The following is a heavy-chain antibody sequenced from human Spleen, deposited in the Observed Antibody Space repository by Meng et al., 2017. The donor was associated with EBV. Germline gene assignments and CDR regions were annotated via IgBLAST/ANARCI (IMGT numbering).Heavy chain of an antibody. Sequence: GQVQGSGPRLVKPSQTLSLTCAVSGNSISSGGYYWSCIRQPPGEGLEWIGYIYHSGNTYYNPSLESRATISVDTSRNQFSLNLNSVTAADTAVYYCARDISPSGKGGSDPWGQGTLVTVSS. CDR3: ARDISPSGKGGSDP. CDR1: GNSISSGGYY. J-gene: IGHJ5*02. V-gene: IGHV4-30-4*01. CDR2: IYHSGNT. D-gene: IGHD5-12*01.